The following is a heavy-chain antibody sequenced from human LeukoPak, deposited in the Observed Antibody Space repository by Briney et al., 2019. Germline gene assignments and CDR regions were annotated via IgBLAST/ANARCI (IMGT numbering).Heavy chain of an antibody. Sequence: PGGSLRLSCAASGFTFSSYSMNWVRQAPGKGLEWVSYISSSSSTIYYADSVKGRFTISRDNAKNSLYLQMNSLRAEDTAVYYCAREVGGSGKGAPNYYYYYYMDVWGKGTTVTVSS. D-gene: IGHD3-10*01. V-gene: IGHV3-48*01. CDR1: GFTFSSYS. CDR2: ISSSSSTI. J-gene: IGHJ6*03. CDR3: AREVGGSGKGAPNYYYYYYMDV.